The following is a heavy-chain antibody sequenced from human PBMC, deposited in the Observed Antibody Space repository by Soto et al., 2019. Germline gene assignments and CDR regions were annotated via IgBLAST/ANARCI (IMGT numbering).Heavy chain of an antibody. J-gene: IGHJ6*02. CDR2: IYYSGST. CDR3: ARDRFLSNYYYYGMDV. Sequence: SETLSLTCTVSGGSISSGGYDWSWIRQHPGKGLEWIGYIYYSGSTYYNPSLKSRVTISVDTSKNQFSLKLSSVTAADTAVYYCARDRFLSNYYYYGMDVWGQGTTVTVSS. CDR1: GGSISSGGYD. V-gene: IGHV4-31*03. D-gene: IGHD3-3*01.